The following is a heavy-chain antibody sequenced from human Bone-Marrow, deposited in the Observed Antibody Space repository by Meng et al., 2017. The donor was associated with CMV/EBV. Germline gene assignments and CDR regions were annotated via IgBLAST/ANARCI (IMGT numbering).Heavy chain of an antibody. CDR3: ARGRLGYYDFWSGYYPYYYGMAV. D-gene: IGHD3-3*01. CDR2: ISAYNGNT. V-gene: IGHV1-18*01. Sequence: ASVKVSCKASGYTFISYGISWVRQAPGQGLEWMGWISAYNGNTNYAQKLQGRVTMTTDTSTSTAYMELRSLRSDDTAVYYCARGRLGYYDFWSGYYPYYYGMAVWGQGTTVTVSS. CDR1: GYTFISYG. J-gene: IGHJ6*02.